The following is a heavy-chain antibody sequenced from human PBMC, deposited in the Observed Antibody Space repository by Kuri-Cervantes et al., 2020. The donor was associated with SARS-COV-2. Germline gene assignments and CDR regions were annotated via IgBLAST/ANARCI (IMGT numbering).Heavy chain of an antibody. D-gene: IGHD3-3*01. CDR1: GGSISSGGNY. J-gene: IGHJ4*02. V-gene: IGHV4-30-2*01. Sequence: SETLSLTCTVSGGSISSGGNYWNWIRQPPGKGLEWIGHIYHSGSTEYNPSLKSRVTMSVGTSKNQFSLKLSSVTAADTAVYYCARVRRFLEWSRPTDNFDYWGQGTLVTVSS. CDR3: ARVRRFLEWSRPTDNFDY. CDR2: IYHSGST.